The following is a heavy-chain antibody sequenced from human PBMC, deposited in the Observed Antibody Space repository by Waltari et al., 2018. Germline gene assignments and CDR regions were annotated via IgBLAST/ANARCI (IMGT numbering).Heavy chain of an antibody. CDR2: INNGGGSST. J-gene: IGHJ4*02. V-gene: IGHV3-74*01. D-gene: IGHD6-6*01. Sequence: EVQLVESGGGLVQPGASLRLPCAASGFSVSNYYTPWVRQGPGKGLVWISRINNGGGSSTTYADSVKGRFTISKDNAKNTVYLQMNSLRAEDTAVYHCARGGQLALDYWGQGTLVTVSS. CDR1: GFSVSNYY. CDR3: ARGGQLALDY.